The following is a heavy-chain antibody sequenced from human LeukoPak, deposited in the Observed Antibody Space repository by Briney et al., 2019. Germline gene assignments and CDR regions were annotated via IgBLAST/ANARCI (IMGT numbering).Heavy chain of an antibody. CDR1: GGSISSSSYY. Sequence: KPSETLSLTCTVSGGSISSSSYYWGWIRQPPGKGLEWIGSIYYSGTTSYNPSLKSRVTISVDTSKNQFSLKLSSVTAADTAVYYCARPAARYYFYHGMDVWGQGTTVTVSS. CDR2: IYYSGTT. D-gene: IGHD6-13*01. CDR3: ARPAARYYFYHGMDV. J-gene: IGHJ6*02. V-gene: IGHV4-39*01.